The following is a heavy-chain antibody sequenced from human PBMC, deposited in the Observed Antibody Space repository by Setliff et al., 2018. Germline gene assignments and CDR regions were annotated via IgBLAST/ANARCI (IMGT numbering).Heavy chain of an antibody. D-gene: IGHD2-2*02. Sequence: PSETLSLTCTVSGGSISSSSYYWSWVRQPPGKGLEWIGEIYHSGSTNYNPSLKSRVTISVDTSKNQFSLKLSSVTAADTAVYYCARDRQYCSSPTCYSSYFYYYGMDVRGQGTTVTAP. CDR2: IYHSGST. CDR3: ARDRQYCSSPTCYSSYFYYYGMDV. CDR1: GGSISSSSYY. J-gene: IGHJ6*02. V-gene: IGHV4-39*07.